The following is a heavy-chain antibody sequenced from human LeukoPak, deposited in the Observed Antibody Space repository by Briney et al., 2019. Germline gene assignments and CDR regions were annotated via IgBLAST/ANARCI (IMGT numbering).Heavy chain of an antibody. CDR2: ISSSSSYI. CDR3: ARLGWRYCSSTSCYTALGAFDI. Sequence: TGGSLRLSCAASGFTFSSYSMNWVRQAPGKGLEWVSSISSSSSYIYYADSVKGRFTISRDNAKNSLYLQMNSLRAEDTAVYYCARLGWRYCSSTSCYTALGAFDIWGQGTMVTVSS. V-gene: IGHV3-21*01. D-gene: IGHD2-2*02. J-gene: IGHJ3*02. CDR1: GFTFSSYS.